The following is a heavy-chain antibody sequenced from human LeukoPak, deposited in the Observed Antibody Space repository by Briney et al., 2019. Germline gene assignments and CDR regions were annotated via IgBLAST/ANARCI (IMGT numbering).Heavy chain of an antibody. Sequence: ASVKISCKASGYTFTGYYIHWVRQAPGQGLEWMGWINPNSGGTNHAQKFQGRVTLTRDTSISTAYMELSSLNSDDTAVYYCARALSNWRLYYFDFWGEGSLVTVSS. CDR1: GYTFTGYY. CDR2: INPNSGGT. D-gene: IGHD6-13*01. V-gene: IGHV1-2*02. CDR3: ARALSNWRLYYFDF. J-gene: IGHJ4*02.